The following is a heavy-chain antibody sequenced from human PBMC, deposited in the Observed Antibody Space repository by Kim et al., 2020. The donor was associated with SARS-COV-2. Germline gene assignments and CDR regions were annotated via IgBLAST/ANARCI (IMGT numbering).Heavy chain of an antibody. CDR2: INPSGGST. D-gene: IGHD2-2*01. V-gene: IGHV1-46*01. J-gene: IGHJ4*02. CDR1: GYTFTSYY. Sequence: ASVKVSCKASGYTFTSYYMHWVRQAPGQGLEWMGIINPSGGSTSYAQKFQGRVTMTRDTSTSTVYMELSSLRSEDTAVYYCARDRCGGSGTSCPTRAIGDDWGQGTLVTVSS. CDR3: ARDRCGGSGTSCPTRAIGDD.